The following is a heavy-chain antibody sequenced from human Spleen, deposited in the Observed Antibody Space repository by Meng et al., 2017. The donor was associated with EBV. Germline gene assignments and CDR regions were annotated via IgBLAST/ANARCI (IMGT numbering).Heavy chain of an antibody. CDR3: ARIEDTALDHYFDY. Sequence: QVQLVQSGAEVKKPGASVKVSCKASGYTFVSYAMHWVRQAPGQRPEWMGGIIPMFGTANYAQKFQGRVTITADVFTSTAYMELSSLRSEDTAVYYCARIEDTALDHYFDYWGQGTLVTVSS. CDR1: GYTFVSYA. D-gene: IGHD5-18*01. J-gene: IGHJ4*02. CDR2: IIPMFGTA. V-gene: IGHV1-69*13.